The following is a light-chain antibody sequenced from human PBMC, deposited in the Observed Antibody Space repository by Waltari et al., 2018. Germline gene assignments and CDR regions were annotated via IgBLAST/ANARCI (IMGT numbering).Light chain of an antibody. CDR2: DAS. CDR1: QTVGRSY. Sequence: ENVLTQSPGALSLSPGERATLSCRASQTVGRSYLAWFQQKPGQAPRLLIYDASNRATGIPDMFSGSVSGTDFTITINRLEPEDFAVYYCHQSASSPLTFGGGTKVEIK. J-gene: IGKJ4*01. CDR3: HQSASSPLT. V-gene: IGKV3-20*01.